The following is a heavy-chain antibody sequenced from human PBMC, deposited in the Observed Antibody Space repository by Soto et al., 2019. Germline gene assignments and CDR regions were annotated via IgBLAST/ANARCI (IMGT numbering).Heavy chain of an antibody. J-gene: IGHJ6*03. D-gene: IGHD3-10*01. CDR3: APSVVRGVSYYLYYMNV. Sequence: SETLSLTCTVSGGSISSYYWSWIRQPPGKGLEWIGYIYYSGSTNYNPSLKSRVTISVDTSKNQFSLKLSSVTAADTAVYYCAPSVVRGVSYYLYYMNVWGKGTTVTFS. CDR1: GGSISSYY. CDR2: IYYSGST. V-gene: IGHV4-59*08.